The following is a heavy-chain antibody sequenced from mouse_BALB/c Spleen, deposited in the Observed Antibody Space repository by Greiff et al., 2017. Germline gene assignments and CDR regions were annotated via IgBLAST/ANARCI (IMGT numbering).Heavy chain of an antibody. Sequence: EVKLQESGGGLVKPGGSLKLSCAASGFTFSDYYMYWVRQTPEKRLEWVATISDGGSYTYYPDSVKGRFTISRDNAKNNLYLQMSSLKSEDTAMYYCARDGDYYGDFDYWGQGTTLTVSS. D-gene: IGHD1-2*01. CDR2: ISDGGSYT. V-gene: IGHV5-4*02. CDR1: GFTFSDYY. CDR3: ARDGDYYGDFDY. J-gene: IGHJ2*01.